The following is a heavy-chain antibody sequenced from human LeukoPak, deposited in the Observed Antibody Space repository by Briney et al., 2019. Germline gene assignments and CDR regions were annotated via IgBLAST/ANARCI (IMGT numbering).Heavy chain of an antibody. CDR2: IYTSGST. CDR3: AGFPFYCGGDCSGAVVDY. D-gene: IGHD2-21*02. V-gene: IGHV4-61*02. J-gene: IGHJ4*02. CDR1: GGSISSGSYY. Sequence: PSQTLSLTCTVSGGSISSGSYYWSWIRQPAGKGLEWIGRIYTSGSTNYNPSLKSRVTISVDTSKNQFSLKLSSVTAADTAVYYCAGFPFYCGGDCSGAVVDYWGQGTLVTVSS.